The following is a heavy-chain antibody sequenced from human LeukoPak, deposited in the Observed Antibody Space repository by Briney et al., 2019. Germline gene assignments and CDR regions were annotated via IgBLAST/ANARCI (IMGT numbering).Heavy chain of an antibody. D-gene: IGHD6-19*01. CDR2: ISSSSSYI. V-gene: IGHV3-21*01. J-gene: IGHJ6*03. CDR3: ARVAVAGTNYYYYYYMDV. CDR1: GFTFSSYS. Sequence: GGSLRLSCAASGFTFSSYSMNWVRQAPGKGLEWVSSISSSSSYIYYADSVKGRFTISRDNAKNSLYLQMNSLRAEDTAVYYCARVAVAGTNYYYYYYMDVWGKGTTVTVSS.